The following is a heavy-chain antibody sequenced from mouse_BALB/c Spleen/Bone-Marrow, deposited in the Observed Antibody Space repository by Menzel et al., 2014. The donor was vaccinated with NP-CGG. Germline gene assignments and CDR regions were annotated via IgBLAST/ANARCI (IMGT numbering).Heavy chain of an antibody. CDR3: NRYDWYFDV. Sequence: EVKLVESGAELVRSGASVKLSCTASGFNIKDYYMHWVKQRPEQGLEWIGWIDPENGGTEYAPKFQGKATMTADTSSNTAYLQLSSLTSEDTAVYYCNRYDWYFDVWGAGTTVTVSS. V-gene: IGHV14-4*02. J-gene: IGHJ1*01. CDR1: GFNIKDYY. CDR2: IDPENGGT. D-gene: IGHD2-14*01.